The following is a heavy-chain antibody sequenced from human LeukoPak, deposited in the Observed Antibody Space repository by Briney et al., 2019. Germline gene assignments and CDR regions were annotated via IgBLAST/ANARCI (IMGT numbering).Heavy chain of an antibody. Sequence: SETLSLTCSVSGGSISSFYCNWMRQPAGKGLEWIGRIYTSGTTTYNPSLKSRVTMSVDTSKNQFSLKLSSVTAADTAVYYCARDQRGRLLWFGELWVGFDPWGQGTLVTVSS. J-gene: IGHJ5*02. D-gene: IGHD3-10*01. CDR1: GGSISSFY. CDR3: ARDQRGRLLWFGELWVGFDP. V-gene: IGHV4-4*07. CDR2: IYTSGTT.